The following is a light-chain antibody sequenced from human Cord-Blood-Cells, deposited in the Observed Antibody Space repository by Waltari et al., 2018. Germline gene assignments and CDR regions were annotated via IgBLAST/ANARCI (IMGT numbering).Light chain of an antibody. CDR1: QSLLHSNGYNY. CDR3: MQALQTPYS. CDR2: LGS. J-gene: IGKJ2*03. V-gene: IGKV2-28*01. Sequence: IVMTQSPLSLPVTPGEPASISCRSSQSLLHSNGYNYLDWYLQKPGQSPQLLIYLGSNRASEGPERFSGSGSGTDCTLKISRVEAEDVGVYYCMQALQTPYSFGQGTKLEIK.